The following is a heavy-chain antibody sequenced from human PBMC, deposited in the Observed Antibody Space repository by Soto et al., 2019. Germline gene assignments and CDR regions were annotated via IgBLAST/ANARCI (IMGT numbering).Heavy chain of an antibody. CDR2: ISYDGSNQ. V-gene: IGHV3-30*18. CDR1: GFTFNIYG. Sequence: HPGGSLRLSCAASGFTFNIYGMHWVRQAPDKGLEWVALISYDGSNQYYADSVKGRFTISRDNSKNTLFLQMNSLRADDTAVYYCAKDQASGQGSFDSWGQGTQVTVSS. CDR3: AKDQASGQGSFDS. J-gene: IGHJ4*02.